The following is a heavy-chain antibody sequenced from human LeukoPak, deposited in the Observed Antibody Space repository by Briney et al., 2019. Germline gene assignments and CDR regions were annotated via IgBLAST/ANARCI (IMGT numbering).Heavy chain of an antibody. CDR2: INTNRGGT. J-gene: IGHJ4*02. CDR3: ARDHSSSLAHFDY. CDR1: GYTFTGYY. D-gene: IGHD6-6*01. V-gene: IGHV1-2*02. Sequence: ASVKVSCKVSGYTFTGYYMHCVRHAPGQGREWMGWINTNRGGTNYAQKFQGRVTMTRDTSISTAYMELSRLRSDDTAVYYCARDHSSSLAHFDYWGQGALVTVSS.